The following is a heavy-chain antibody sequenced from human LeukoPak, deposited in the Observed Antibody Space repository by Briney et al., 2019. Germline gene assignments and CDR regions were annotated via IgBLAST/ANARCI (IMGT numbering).Heavy chain of an antibody. V-gene: IGHV3-64*01. Sequence: GGSLRLSCAASGFTFSSYSMHWVRQAPGKGLEYVSAISSNGDSTYYANSVKGRFTISRDNSKNTLYLQMGSLRAEDMAVYYCARGQQLAYYYYYMDVWGKGTTVTVSS. CDR2: ISSNGDST. CDR3: ARGQQLAYYYYYMDV. J-gene: IGHJ6*03. D-gene: IGHD6-13*01. CDR1: GFTFSSYS.